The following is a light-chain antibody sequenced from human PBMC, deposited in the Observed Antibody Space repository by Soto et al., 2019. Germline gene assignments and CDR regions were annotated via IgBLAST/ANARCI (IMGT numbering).Light chain of an antibody. CDR3: QSYDSSLSGYV. Sequence: QYVLTQPPSVSEAPGQRVTISCTGSSSNIGAGYEAHWYQQVPGTAPKLLIYENNNRPSGFPDRFSGSKSGTSASLAITGLQAEDEAEYYCQSYDSSLSGYVFGTGTKLTVL. CDR1: SSNIGAGYE. CDR2: ENN. J-gene: IGLJ1*01. V-gene: IGLV1-40*01.